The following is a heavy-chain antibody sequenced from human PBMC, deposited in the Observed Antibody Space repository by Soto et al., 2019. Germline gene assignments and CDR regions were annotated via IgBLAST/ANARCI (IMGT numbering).Heavy chain of an antibody. J-gene: IGHJ4*02. CDR2: IYYSGSS. V-gene: IGHV4-30-4*01. CDR1: GGSISSGDFY. D-gene: IGHD2-2*01. CDR3: AREVYHDRKIDY. Sequence: SETLSLTCTVSGGSISSGDFYWSWIRQPPGKGLEWIGYIYYSGSSYHNPSLQSRVTMSVDTSKNQFSLKLSSVTAADTAVYYCAREVYHDRKIDYWGQGTLVTVSS.